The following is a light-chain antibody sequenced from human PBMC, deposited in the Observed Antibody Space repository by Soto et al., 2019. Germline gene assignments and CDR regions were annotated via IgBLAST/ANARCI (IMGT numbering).Light chain of an antibody. CDR1: SSNIGSNT. V-gene: IGLV1-44*01. CDR3: AAWDDSLNGYV. J-gene: IGLJ1*01. CDR2: SNN. Sequence: QSVLTQPPSASGTPGQRVTISCSGNSSNIGSNTVNWYQQLPGTAPKLLIYSNNQRPSGVPDRFSGSKSGTSASLAISGLQSEDEADYYCAAWDDSLNGYVFGTRTKVTVL.